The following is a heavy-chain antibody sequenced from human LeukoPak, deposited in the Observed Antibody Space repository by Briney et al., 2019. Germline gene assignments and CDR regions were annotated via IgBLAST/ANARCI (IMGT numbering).Heavy chain of an antibody. CDR1: GGSFSGYY. Sequence: PSETLSLTCAVYGGSFSGYYWSWIRQPPGKGLEWIGEINHSGSTNYNPSHKSRVTISVDTSKNQFSLKLSSVTAADTAVYYCARAVLGYRYAFDIWGQGTMVTVSS. CDR2: INHSGST. J-gene: IGHJ3*02. V-gene: IGHV4-34*01. CDR3: ARAVLGYRYAFDI. D-gene: IGHD7-27*01.